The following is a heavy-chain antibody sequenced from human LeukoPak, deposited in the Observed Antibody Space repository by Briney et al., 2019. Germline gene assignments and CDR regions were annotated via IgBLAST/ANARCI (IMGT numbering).Heavy chain of an antibody. CDR1: GFTVSSSY. J-gene: IGHJ4*02. D-gene: IGHD3-22*01. Sequence: GGSLRLSCAASGFTVSSSYMSWVRQAPGKGLEWVSVIYSGGSTYYADSVKGRFTISRDNSKNTLYLQMTSLRAEDTAVYYCARYITRHYYDSSGYYHYFDYWGQGTLVTVSS. V-gene: IGHV3-53*01. CDR2: IYSGGST. CDR3: ARYITRHYYDSSGYYHYFDY.